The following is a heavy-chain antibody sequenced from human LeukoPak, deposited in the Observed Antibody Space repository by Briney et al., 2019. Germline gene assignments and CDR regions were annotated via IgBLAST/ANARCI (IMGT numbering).Heavy chain of an antibody. Sequence: GESLQISCKGSGYSFTSYWIGWVRQMPGKGLEWMGIIYPGDSDTRYSPSFQGQVTISADKSISTAYLQWSSLKASDTAMYYCARLGSSSWYGGYYFDYWGQGTLVTVSS. V-gene: IGHV5-51*01. CDR3: ARLGSSSWYGGYYFDY. CDR2: IYPGDSDT. CDR1: GYSFTSYW. J-gene: IGHJ4*02. D-gene: IGHD6-13*01.